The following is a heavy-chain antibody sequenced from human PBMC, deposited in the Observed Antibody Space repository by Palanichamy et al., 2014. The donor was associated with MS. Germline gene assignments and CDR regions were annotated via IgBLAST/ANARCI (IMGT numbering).Heavy chain of an antibody. CDR2: IPGDSGNT. CDR1: GFTFSNYA. J-gene: IGHJ5*02. D-gene: IGHD3-3*01. CDR3: AKHRDMSGYYNWFDP. Sequence: EVQLLESGGGFVQPGGSLKLSCAASGFTFSNYAMSWVRQAPGQGLEWVSAIPGDSGNTYYADFVKGRFTISRDNSRNTPYLQMNSLRAEDTAVYYCAKHRDMSGYYNWFDPWGQGTLVTVSS. V-gene: IGHV3-23*01.